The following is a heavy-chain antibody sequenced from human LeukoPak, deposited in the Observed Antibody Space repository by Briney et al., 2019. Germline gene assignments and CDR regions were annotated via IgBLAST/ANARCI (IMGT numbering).Heavy chain of an antibody. CDR1: GGSISSYY. CDR2: IYYSGST. CDR3: ARVAGAAATPWD. V-gene: IGHV4-59*01. Sequence: SETLSLTCTVSGGSISSYYWSWIRQPPGKGLEWIGYIYYSGSTNYNPSLKSRVTISVDTSKNQFSLKLSSVTAADTAVYYCARVAGAAATPWDWGQGTLVTVSS. D-gene: IGHD6-13*01. J-gene: IGHJ4*02.